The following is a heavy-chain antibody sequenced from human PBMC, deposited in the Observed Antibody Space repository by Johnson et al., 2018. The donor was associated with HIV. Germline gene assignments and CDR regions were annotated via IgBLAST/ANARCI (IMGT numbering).Heavy chain of an antibody. CDR1: GFTFSSYA. D-gene: IGHD5-18*01. J-gene: IGHJ3*02. CDR3: ASEYSYGSHDAFDS. Sequence: QVQLLESGGGVVQPGRSLRLSCAASGFTFSSYAMHWVRQAPGKGLAWVAVISYDGSNKYYADSVKGRFTISRDNSKNTLYLQMNSLRAEDTAVYYCASEYSYGSHDAFDSWGQGTMVTVSS. CDR2: ISYDGSNK. V-gene: IGHV3-30-3*01.